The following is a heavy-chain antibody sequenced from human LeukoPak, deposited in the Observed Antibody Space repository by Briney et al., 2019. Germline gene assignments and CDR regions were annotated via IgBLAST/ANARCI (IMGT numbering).Heavy chain of an antibody. J-gene: IGHJ4*02. D-gene: IGHD2-2*01. Sequence: PSETLSLTCTVSGGSISSSSYYWSWIRQPPAKGLEWIGYIYYSGSTNYNPSLKSRVTISVDTSKNQFSLKLSSVTAADTAVYYCARDVVGTVDYWGQGTLVTVSS. V-gene: IGHV4-61*01. CDR3: ARDVVGTVDY. CDR1: GGSISSSSYY. CDR2: IYYSGST.